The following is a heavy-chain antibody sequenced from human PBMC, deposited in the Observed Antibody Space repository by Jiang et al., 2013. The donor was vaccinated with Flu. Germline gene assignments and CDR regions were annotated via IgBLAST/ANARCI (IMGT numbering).Heavy chain of an antibody. Sequence: GAEVKKPGSSVKVSCKTSGGSFSTHAFSWVRQAPGQGLEWMGRIMPILGVTNYAQKFQGKVTINADTSTNIAYMKLSGLRSEDTAVYYCARELDYGDLTYYGMDVWGQGTTATVS. D-gene: IGHD4-17*01. J-gene: IGHJ6*02. CDR2: IMPILGVT. V-gene: IGHV1-69*04. CDR3: ARELDYGDLTYYGMDV. CDR1: GGSFSTHA.